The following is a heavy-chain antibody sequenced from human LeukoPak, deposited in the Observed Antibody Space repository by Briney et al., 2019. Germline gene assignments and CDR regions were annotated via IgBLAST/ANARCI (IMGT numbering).Heavy chain of an antibody. J-gene: IGHJ4*02. V-gene: IGHV4-59*08. D-gene: IGHD3-22*01. CDR2: IYYSGST. Sequence: PSETLSLTCTVSGGSISSYYWSWIRQPPGKGLEWIGYIYYSGSTNYNPSLKSRVTISVDTSKNQFSLKLSSVTAADTAVYYCASEEGYYDSSGYSNWGQGTLVTVSS. CDR1: GGSISSYY. CDR3: ASEEGYYDSSGYSN.